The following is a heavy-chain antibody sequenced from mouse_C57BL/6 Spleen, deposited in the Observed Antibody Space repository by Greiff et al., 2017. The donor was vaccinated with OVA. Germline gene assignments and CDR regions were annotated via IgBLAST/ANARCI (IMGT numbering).Heavy chain of an antibody. J-gene: IGHJ2*01. V-gene: IGHV1-15*01. D-gene: IGHD2-13*01. CDR3: TRGLLLFDY. Sequence: QVQLKQSGAELVRPGASVTLSCKASGYTFTDYEMHWVKQTPVHGLEWIGAIDPETGGTAYNQKFKGKAILTADKSSSTAYMELRSLTSEDSAVYYCTRGLLLFDYWGQGTTLTVSS. CDR1: GYTFTDYE. CDR2: IDPETGGT.